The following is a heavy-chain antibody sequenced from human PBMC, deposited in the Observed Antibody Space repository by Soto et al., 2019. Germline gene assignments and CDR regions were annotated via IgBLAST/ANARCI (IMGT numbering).Heavy chain of an antibody. CDR3: ARDRAGYSRPNWFDP. D-gene: IGHD6-13*01. Sequence: ASVKVSCKASGYTFTSYGISWVRQAPGQGLEWMGWISAYNGNTNYAQKIQGRVTMTTDTSTSTAYMELRSLRSDDTAVYYCARDRAGYSRPNWFDPWGQGTLVTVSS. CDR2: ISAYNGNT. J-gene: IGHJ5*02. V-gene: IGHV1-18*01. CDR1: GYTFTSYG.